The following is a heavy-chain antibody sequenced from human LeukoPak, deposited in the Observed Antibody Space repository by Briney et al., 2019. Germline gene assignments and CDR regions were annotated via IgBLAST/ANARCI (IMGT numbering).Heavy chain of an antibody. CDR3: ARERVIVVPADGDLKWFDP. CDR2: INPNSGGT. Sequence: GASVKVSCKASGHTFTGYYMHWVRQAPGQGLEWMGWINPNSGGTNYAQKFQGRVTMTRDTSISTAYMELSRLRSDDTAVYYCARERVIVVPADGDLKWFDPWGQGTLVTVSS. CDR1: GHTFTGYY. D-gene: IGHD2-2*01. V-gene: IGHV1-2*02. J-gene: IGHJ5*02.